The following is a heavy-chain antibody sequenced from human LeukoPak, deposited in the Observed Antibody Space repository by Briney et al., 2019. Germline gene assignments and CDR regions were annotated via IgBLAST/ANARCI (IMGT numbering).Heavy chain of an antibody. CDR1: GFTFSSYG. CDR3: AKDAFYGSGSFDY. D-gene: IGHD3-10*01. CDR2: IRYDGSNK. Sequence: PGGSLRLSCAASGFTFSSYGMHWVRQAPGKGLEWVAFIRYDGSNKYYADSVKGRFTISRDNSKNTLYLQMNSLRAEDTAVYYCAKDAFYGSGSFDYWGQGTLVTVSS. V-gene: IGHV3-30*02. J-gene: IGHJ4*02.